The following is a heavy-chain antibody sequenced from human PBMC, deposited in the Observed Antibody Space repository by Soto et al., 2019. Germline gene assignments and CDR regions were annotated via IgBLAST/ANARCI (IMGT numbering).Heavy chain of an antibody. Sequence: EVHLLESGGGLVQPGGSLRLSCSASGFTFRSYAMSWVRQAPGKGLEWVSGISGGGSDTYYSDSVRGRFTISRDNSKSTLYLQRNSLRVEDSAVYFCAKDDSLEWFFPLDAWGQGTLVTVSS. J-gene: IGHJ5*02. CDR2: ISGGGSDT. D-gene: IGHD3-3*01. V-gene: IGHV3-23*01. CDR1: GFTFRSYA. CDR3: AKDDSLEWFFPLDA.